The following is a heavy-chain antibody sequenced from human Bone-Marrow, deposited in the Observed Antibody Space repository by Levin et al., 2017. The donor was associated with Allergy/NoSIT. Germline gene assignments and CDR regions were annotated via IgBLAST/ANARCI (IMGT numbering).Heavy chain of an antibody. D-gene: IGHD3-16*01. CDR3: VSRPGELTLGLGDY. J-gene: IGHJ4*02. Sequence: PGGSLRLSCAASGFSFRTYAMRWVRQAPGKGPEWVSSISGSGDTTYYADSMKGRFTISRDNAKNMLYLQMTGLRAEDTAVYYCVSRPGELTLGLGDYWGQGTLVTVSS. CDR2: ISGSGDTT. CDR1: GFSFRTYA. V-gene: IGHV3-23*01.